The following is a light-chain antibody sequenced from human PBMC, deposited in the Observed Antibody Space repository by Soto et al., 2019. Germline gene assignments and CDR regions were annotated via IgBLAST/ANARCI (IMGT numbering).Light chain of an antibody. CDR3: QQLYTLPFT. Sequence: DIQMTQSPSLLSAARGDRVTITCRASHDISTFLAWYQQKPGKAPKLLIYEASTLQSGVPSRFSGSGSGTEFTLTISSLLPEDFAAYHCQQLYTLPFTFGQGTRLEIK. CDR1: HDISTF. J-gene: IGKJ5*01. V-gene: IGKV1-9*01. CDR2: EAS.